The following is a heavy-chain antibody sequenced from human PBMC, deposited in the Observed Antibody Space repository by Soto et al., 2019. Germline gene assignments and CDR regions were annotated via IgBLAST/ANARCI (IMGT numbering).Heavy chain of an antibody. Sequence: QVQLVESGGGVVQPGRSLRLSCAASGFTFSSYAMHWVRQAPGKGLEWVAVISYDGSNKYYADSVKGRFTISRDNSKNTLYLQVNSLRAEDTAVYYCARGGDIVVVPAAIVDYWGQGTLVTVSS. V-gene: IGHV3-30-3*01. D-gene: IGHD2-2*01. CDR1: GFTFSSYA. J-gene: IGHJ4*02. CDR3: ARGGDIVVVPAAIVDY. CDR2: ISYDGSNK.